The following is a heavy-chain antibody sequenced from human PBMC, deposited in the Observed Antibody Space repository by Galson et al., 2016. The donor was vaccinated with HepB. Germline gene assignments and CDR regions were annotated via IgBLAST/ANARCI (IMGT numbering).Heavy chain of an antibody. CDR2: ISSGGTT. CDR1: GFTSNIYA. Sequence: YLRLSCAASGFTSNIYAMSWVRLAPGKGLEWVSAISSGGTTYYADSVKGRFTISRDNSKNTLSLQMNSLRAEDTAVYYCAKDRDSNWYEKYFQHWGQGTLVTVSS. D-gene: IGHD6-13*01. V-gene: IGHV3-23*01. J-gene: IGHJ1*01. CDR3: AKDRDSNWYEKYFQH.